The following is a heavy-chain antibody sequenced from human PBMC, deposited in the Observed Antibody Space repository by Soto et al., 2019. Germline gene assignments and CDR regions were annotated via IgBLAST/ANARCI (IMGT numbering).Heavy chain of an antibody. Sequence: ASVKVSCKASGYTFTSYSISWVRQAPGQGLEWMGWISAYNGNTNYAQKLQGRVTMTTDTSTSTAYMELRSLRSDDTAVYYCARPQRGYSGFPPDYWGQGTLVTVSS. CDR3: ARPQRGYSGFPPDY. D-gene: IGHD5-12*01. V-gene: IGHV1-18*01. CDR1: GYTFTSYS. CDR2: ISAYNGNT. J-gene: IGHJ4*02.